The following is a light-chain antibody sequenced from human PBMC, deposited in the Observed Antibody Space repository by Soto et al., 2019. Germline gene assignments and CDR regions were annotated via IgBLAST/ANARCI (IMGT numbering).Light chain of an antibody. Sequence: EIVLTQSPGTLSLPLGERATLSCRASQSVTSNSLSWYQQKPGQAPRLLIYGASTRVTGIPDRFSGSGSGTEFTFTISRLEPEDFALYYCHQYGGPPRTFGQGTKVDIK. CDR1: QSVTSNS. J-gene: IGKJ1*01. CDR3: HQYGGPPRT. CDR2: GAS. V-gene: IGKV3-20*01.